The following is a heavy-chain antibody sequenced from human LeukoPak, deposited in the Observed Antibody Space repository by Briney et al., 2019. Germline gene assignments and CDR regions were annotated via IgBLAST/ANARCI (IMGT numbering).Heavy chain of an antibody. V-gene: IGHV1-69*01. Sequence: ASVKVSCKASGGTFSSYAISWVRQAPGQGLEWMGGIIPIFGTANYAQKFQGRVTITADESTSTAYMELSSLRSEDTAVYYCARDNSGGSTWWFDPWGQGTLVTVSS. CDR3: ARDNSGGSTWWFDP. J-gene: IGHJ5*02. D-gene: IGHD2-15*01. CDR1: GGTFSSYA. CDR2: IIPIFGTA.